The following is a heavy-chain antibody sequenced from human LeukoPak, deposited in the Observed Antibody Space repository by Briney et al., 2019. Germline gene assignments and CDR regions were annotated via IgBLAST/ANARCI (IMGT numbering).Heavy chain of an antibody. Sequence: GRSLRLSCAASGFSFSSYGMHWVRQAPGKGLEWVAVIWYEGSNKYYADSVKGRFTISRDNSKNTLYLQMNSLRAEDTAVYYCARDQLDIVVVPAAYYYYYGMDVWGKGTTVTVSS. CDR3: ARDQLDIVVVPAAYYYYYGMDV. V-gene: IGHV3-33*01. J-gene: IGHJ6*04. CDR1: GFSFSSYG. CDR2: IWYEGSNK. D-gene: IGHD2-2*03.